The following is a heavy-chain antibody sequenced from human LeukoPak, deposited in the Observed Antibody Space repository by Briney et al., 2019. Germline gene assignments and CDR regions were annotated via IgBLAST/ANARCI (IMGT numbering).Heavy chain of an antibody. D-gene: IGHD5-12*01. V-gene: IGHV4-59*01. CDR2: IYYSGST. CDR3: ARDVDSYYYMDV. Sequence: SETLSLTCTVSGGSISSYYWSWIRQPPGKGLEWIGYIYYSGSTNYNPSLKSRVTISVDTSKNQFSLKLSSVTAADTAVYYCARDVDSYYYMDVWGKGTTVTVSS. J-gene: IGHJ6*03. CDR1: GGSISSYY.